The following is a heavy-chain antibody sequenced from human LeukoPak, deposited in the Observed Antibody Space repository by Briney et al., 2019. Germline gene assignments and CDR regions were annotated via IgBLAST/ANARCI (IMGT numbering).Heavy chain of an antibody. J-gene: IGHJ4*02. D-gene: IGHD6-13*01. CDR1: GGSINSGGYY. CDR2: IYYSGST. Sequence: SQTLSLTCTVSGGSINSGGYYWSWIRQHPGKGLEWIGYIYYSGSTYYNPSLKSRVTISVDTSKNQFSLKLSSVTAADTAVYYCARLSSSWILDYWGQGTLVTVSS. CDR3: ARLSSSWILDY. V-gene: IGHV4-31*03.